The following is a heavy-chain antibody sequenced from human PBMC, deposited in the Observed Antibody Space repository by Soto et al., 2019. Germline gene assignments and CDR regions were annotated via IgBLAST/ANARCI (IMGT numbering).Heavy chain of an antibody. CDR1: GYAFTSYS. V-gene: IGHV1-3*01. CDR2: INAGNGNT. J-gene: IGHJ4*02. Sequence: ASVKVSSKAPGYAFTSYSMHWVRQAHGQRLEWMGWINAGNGNTKYSQKFQGRVTITRDTSASTAYMELSSLRSEDTAVYYCARDSPDYGSYIYYFDYWGQGTLVTVSS. CDR3: ARDSPDYGSYIYYFDY. D-gene: IGHD1-26*01.